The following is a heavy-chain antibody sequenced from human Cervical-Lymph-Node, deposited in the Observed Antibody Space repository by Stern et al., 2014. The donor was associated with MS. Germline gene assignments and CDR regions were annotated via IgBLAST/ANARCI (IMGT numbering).Heavy chain of an antibody. J-gene: IGHJ3*02. Sequence: VQLVQSGAEVKKPGSSVKGSCKASGGTFSSYAISWVRQAPGQGLEWMGGIIPIFGTANYAQKFQGRVTITADESTRPAYMGLSSLRSEDTAVYYCAREGMARSKAFDIWGQGTMVTVSS. D-gene: IGHD3-10*01. CDR3: AREGMARSKAFDI. CDR2: IIPIFGTA. V-gene: IGHV1-69*01. CDR1: GGTFSSYA.